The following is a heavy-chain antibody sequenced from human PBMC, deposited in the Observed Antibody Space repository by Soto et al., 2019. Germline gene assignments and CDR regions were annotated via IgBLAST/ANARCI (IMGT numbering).Heavy chain of an antibody. V-gene: IGHV3-11*01. CDR3: AREHEQWVAADN. D-gene: IGHD6-19*01. Sequence: GGSLRLSCAASGFTFSDYYMSWMRQAPGTGLEWFSYITSSGSTIYYADSVKGRFTISTDNAKNSLYLQMNSLRAEDTAVYYCAREHEQWVAADNWGQGTLVTVSS. CDR2: ITSSGSTI. CDR1: GFTFSDYY. J-gene: IGHJ4*02.